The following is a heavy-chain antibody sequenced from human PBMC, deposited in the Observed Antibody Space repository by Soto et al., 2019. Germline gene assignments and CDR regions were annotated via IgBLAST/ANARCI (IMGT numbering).Heavy chain of an antibody. CDR2: IWYDGINK. V-gene: IGHV3-33*01. D-gene: IGHD2-2*01. CDR1: GFTFSSYG. J-gene: IGHJ5*02. CDR3: ARDQVVPITNWFDP. Sequence: QVQLVESGGGVVQPGRSLRLSCAAYGFTFSSYGMHWVRQAPGKGLEWVAVIWYDGINKYYADSVKGRFTISRDNSKNTLYLKINSLRAEDTAVYYCARDQVVPITNWFDPWGQGALVTVSS.